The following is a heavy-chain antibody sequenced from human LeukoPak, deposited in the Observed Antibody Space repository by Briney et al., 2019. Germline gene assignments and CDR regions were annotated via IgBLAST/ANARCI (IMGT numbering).Heavy chain of an antibody. CDR3: ARSDLVSGSYYVVDY. J-gene: IGHJ4*02. CDR1: GGSISSYY. Sequence: PSETLSLTCTVFGGSISSYYWSWIRQPPGKGLEWIGYIYYSGSTNYNPSLKSRVTISVDTSKNQFSLKLSSVTAADTAVYYCARSDLVSGSYYVVDYWGQGTLVTVSS. CDR2: IYYSGST. D-gene: IGHD1-26*01. V-gene: IGHV4-59*08.